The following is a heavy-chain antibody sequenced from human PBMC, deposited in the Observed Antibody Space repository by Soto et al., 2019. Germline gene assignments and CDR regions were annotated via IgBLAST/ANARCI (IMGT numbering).Heavy chain of an antibody. D-gene: IGHD6-19*01. Sequence: ASVKVSCKASGYTFTSYAMHWVRQAPGQRLEWMGWINAGNGNTKYSQKFQGRVTITRDTSASTAYMGLSSLRSEDTAVYYCASPAVAGYYYYGMDVWGQGTTVTVSS. CDR1: GYTFTSYA. CDR3: ASPAVAGYYYYGMDV. J-gene: IGHJ6*02. CDR2: INAGNGNT. V-gene: IGHV1-3*01.